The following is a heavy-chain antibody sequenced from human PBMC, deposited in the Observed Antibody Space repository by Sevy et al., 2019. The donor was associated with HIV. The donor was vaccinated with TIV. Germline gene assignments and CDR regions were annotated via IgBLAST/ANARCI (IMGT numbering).Heavy chain of an antibody. V-gene: IGHV1-18*01. CDR1: GYTFTTYR. J-gene: IGHJ4*02. Sequence: ASVKVSCKVSGYTFTTYRIPWVRQAPGQGLEWMGWISPHNGATYYAQKFQGGVTLIPDTPPTTAYMELRSLRSDDTAIYYCARAYCSGGRCYSLAFWGQGTLVTVSS. CDR2: ISPHNGAT. D-gene: IGHD2-15*01. CDR3: ARAYCSGGRCYSLAF.